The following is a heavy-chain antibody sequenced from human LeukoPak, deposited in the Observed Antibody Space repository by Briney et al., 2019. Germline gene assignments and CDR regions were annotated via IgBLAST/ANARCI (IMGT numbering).Heavy chain of an antibody. CDR1: GFTFSSYS. V-gene: IGHV3-21*04. D-gene: IGHD1-26*01. CDR2: ISSSSSYI. Sequence: GGSLRLSCAASGFTFSSYSMNWVRQAPGKGLEWVSSISSSSSYIYYADSMKGRFTISRDNSNNTLYHQMNSLRAEDTAVYYCARVPYSGTYYNWYFDLWGRGTLVTVSS. J-gene: IGHJ2*01. CDR3: ARVPYSGTYYNWYFDL.